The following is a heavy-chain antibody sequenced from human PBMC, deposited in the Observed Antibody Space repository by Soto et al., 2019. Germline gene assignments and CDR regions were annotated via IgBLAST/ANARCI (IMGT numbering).Heavy chain of an antibody. D-gene: IGHD1-26*01. CDR3: ARGSYSGSYRASYYYYYGMDV. CDR2: INHSGST. J-gene: IGHJ6*02. Sequence: SETLSLTCAVYGGSFSGYYWSWIRQPPGKGLEWIGEINHSGSTNYNPSLKSRVTISVDTSKNQFSLKLSSVTAADTAVYYCARGSYSGSYRASYYYYYGMDVWGQGTTVTVSS. CDR1: GGSFSGYY. V-gene: IGHV4-34*01.